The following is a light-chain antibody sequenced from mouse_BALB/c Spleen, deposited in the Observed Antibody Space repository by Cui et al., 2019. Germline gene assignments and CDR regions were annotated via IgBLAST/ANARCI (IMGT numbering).Light chain of an antibody. CDR1: SQHSTYT. V-gene: IGLV3*01. J-gene: IGLJ1*01. CDR2: LKKDGSH. Sequence: QLVLTQSSSASFSLGASAKLTCTLSSQHSTYTIEWYQQQPLKPPKYVMELKKDGSHSTGDGIPDRFSGSSSGADRYLSISNIQPEDEAINICGVGDTIKEQLVFGGGTKLTVL. CDR3: GVGDTIKEQLV.